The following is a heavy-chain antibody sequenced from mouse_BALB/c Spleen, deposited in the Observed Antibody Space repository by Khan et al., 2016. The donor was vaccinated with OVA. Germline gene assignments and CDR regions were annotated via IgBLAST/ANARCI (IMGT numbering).Heavy chain of an antibody. CDR1: GYSFTLYY. V-gene: IGHV1-26*01. Sequence: VQLKESGPDLVKPEASVKISCKASGYSFTLYYMSWVKQSHGKSLEWIGRVNPNTDNINYNQEFKGKAILTVDKSSNTAYMELRSLTSEDSAVYFCARGYDFFASWGQGTLVTVSA. CDR2: VNPNTDNI. CDR3: ARGYDFFAS. D-gene: IGHD2-14*01. J-gene: IGHJ3*01.